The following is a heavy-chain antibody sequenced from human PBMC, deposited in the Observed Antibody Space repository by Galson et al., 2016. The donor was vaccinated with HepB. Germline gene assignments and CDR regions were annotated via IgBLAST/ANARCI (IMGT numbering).Heavy chain of an antibody. J-gene: IGHJ6*02. CDR3: AKDRASTWSDYGKYFYGMDV. Sequence: SLRLSCAASGFTFDDYAMHWVRQVPGKGLEWVSGISWSSDNIGYADSVKGRFTISRDNGKNSLFLQMNSLRAEDTALYYCAKDRASTWSDYGKYFYGMDVWGQGTTVTVSS. CDR1: GFTFDDYA. CDR2: ISWSSDNI. D-gene: IGHD3-3*01. V-gene: IGHV3-9*01.